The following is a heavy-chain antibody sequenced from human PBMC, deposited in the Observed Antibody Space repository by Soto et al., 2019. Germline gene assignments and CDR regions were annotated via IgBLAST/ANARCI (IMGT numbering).Heavy chain of an antibody. CDR1: GFTFSSYG. J-gene: IGHJ4*02. Sequence: VQLVESGGGVVQPGRSLRLSCASSGFTFSSYGMHWVRRAPGKGLEWVTVISYDGSNKYYGDSVEGRFTISRDNSKNTLFLPMDSLRAEDTAVYYCARSAGKGGLAAPIDYWGQGTLVTVSS. CDR3: ARSAGKGGLAAPIDY. V-gene: IGHV3-33*05. D-gene: IGHD6-13*01. CDR2: ISYDGSNK.